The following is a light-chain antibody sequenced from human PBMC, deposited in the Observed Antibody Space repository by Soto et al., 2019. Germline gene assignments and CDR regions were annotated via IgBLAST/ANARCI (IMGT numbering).Light chain of an antibody. CDR3: QQRQYWPPIT. V-gene: IGKV3-15*01. CDR2: GAS. J-gene: IGKJ5*01. CDR1: QSVSSN. Sequence: EIVMTQSPATLSVSPGERATLSCRASQSVSSNLAWYQQKPGQAPRLLIYGASTRATGIPARFSGSGSGTDFTLTISSLEPEDLAIYYCQQRQYWPPITFGQGTRLEI.